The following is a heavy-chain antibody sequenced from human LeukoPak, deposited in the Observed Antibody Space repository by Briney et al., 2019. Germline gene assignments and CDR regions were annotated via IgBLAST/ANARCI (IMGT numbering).Heavy chain of an antibody. J-gene: IGHJ4*02. CDR3: ARTDDSSGYYPLALGY. Sequence: SETLSLTCTVSGGSISSYYWSWIRQPPGKGLEWIGYIYYSGSTNYNPSLKSRVTISVDTSKNQFSLKLSSVTAADTAVYYCARTDDSSGYYPLALGYWGQGTLVTVSS. D-gene: IGHD3-22*01. V-gene: IGHV4-59*08. CDR2: IYYSGST. CDR1: GGSISSYY.